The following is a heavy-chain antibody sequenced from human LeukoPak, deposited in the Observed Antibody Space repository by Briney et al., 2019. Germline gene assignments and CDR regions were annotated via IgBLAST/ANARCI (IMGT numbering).Heavy chain of an antibody. V-gene: IGHV1-2*06. CDR2: INPNSGGT. J-gene: IGHJ4*02. Sequence: ASVKVSCXASGYTFTGYYMHWVRQAPRQGLEWMGRINPNSGGTNYAQKFQGRVTMTRDTSISTAYMELSRLRSDDTAVYYCARGGYYDYVWGSYRYFDYWGQGTLVTVSS. D-gene: IGHD3-16*02. CDR3: ARGGYYDYVWGSYRYFDY. CDR1: GYTFTGYY.